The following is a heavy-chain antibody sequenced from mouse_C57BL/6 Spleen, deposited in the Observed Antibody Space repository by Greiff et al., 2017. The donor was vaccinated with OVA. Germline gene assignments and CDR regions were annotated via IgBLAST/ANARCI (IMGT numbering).Heavy chain of an antibody. D-gene: IGHD4-1*02. CDR3: ARANWDQGYFDY. Sequence: DVMLVESGGGLVKPGGSLKLSCAASGFTFSSYAMSWVRQTPEKRLEWVATISDGGSYTYYPDNLKGRFTISRDNAKNNLYLQMSHLKSEDTAMYYCARANWDQGYFDYWGQGTTLTVSS. J-gene: IGHJ2*01. CDR1: GFTFSSYA. V-gene: IGHV5-4*03. CDR2: ISDGGSYT.